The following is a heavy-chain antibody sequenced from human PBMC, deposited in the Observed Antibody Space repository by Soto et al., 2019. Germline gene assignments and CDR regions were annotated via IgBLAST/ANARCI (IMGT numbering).Heavy chain of an antibody. CDR3: ARDRCSSTSCYKGTYYYYGMDV. CDR1: GDSVSSNSAA. D-gene: IGHD2-2*02. J-gene: IGHJ6*02. CDR2: TYYRSKWYN. Sequence: SQTLSLTCAISGDSVSSNSAAWNWIRQSPSRGLEWLGRTYYRSKWYNDYAVPVKSRITINPDTSKNQFSLQLNSVTPEDTAVYYCARDRCSSTSCYKGTYYYYGMDVWGQGTTVTVSS. V-gene: IGHV6-1*01.